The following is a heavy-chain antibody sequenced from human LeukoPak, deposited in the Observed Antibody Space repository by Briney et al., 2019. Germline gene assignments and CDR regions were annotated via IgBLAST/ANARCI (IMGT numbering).Heavy chain of an antibody. D-gene: IGHD7-27*01. J-gene: IGHJ6*02. Sequence: GGPVRLSCAASGFNFSDYYMIGMRQAPGKGVEGVSYISRSGTTISYADSVKGRFTISRDIAKNSLYLQMNNLRAEDTAMYYCARDRLSGGSYYYYGMDVWGQGTTVTVSS. CDR1: GFNFSDYY. V-gene: IGHV3-11*01. CDR3: ARDRLSGGSYYYYGMDV. CDR2: ISRSGTTI.